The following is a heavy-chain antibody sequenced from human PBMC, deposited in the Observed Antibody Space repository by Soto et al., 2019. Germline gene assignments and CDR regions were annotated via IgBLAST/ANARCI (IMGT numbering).Heavy chain of an antibody. D-gene: IGHD6-6*01. Sequence: PGGSLRLSCAASGFTFSSYVMHWVRQAPGKGLEWVAVISYDGSNKYYADSVKGRFTISRDNSKNTLYLQMNSLRAEDTAVYYCAKDSSLWQLVPDYWGQGSPVTVST. CDR1: GFTFSSYV. CDR3: AKDSSLWQLVPDY. V-gene: IGHV3-30*18. J-gene: IGHJ4*02. CDR2: ISYDGSNK.